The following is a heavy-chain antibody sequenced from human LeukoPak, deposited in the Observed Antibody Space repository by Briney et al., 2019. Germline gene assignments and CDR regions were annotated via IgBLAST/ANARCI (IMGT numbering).Heavy chain of an antibody. CDR1: GGSISSGGYY. J-gene: IGHJ4*02. V-gene: IGHV4-31*03. D-gene: IGHD4-17*01. CDR2: IYYSGTT. Sequence: SQTLSLTCTVSGGSISSGGYYWSWIRQHPGKGLEWIGYIYYSGTTHYNPSLKSRVSISLDTSKNQFSLNLSSVTAADTAVYYCARSGTVTTWNYWGQGTLVTVSS. CDR3: ARSGTVTTWNY.